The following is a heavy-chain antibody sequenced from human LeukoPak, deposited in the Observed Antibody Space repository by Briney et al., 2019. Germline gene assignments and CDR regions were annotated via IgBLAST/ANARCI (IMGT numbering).Heavy chain of an antibody. CDR2: IIPILGIA. CDR1: GYTFTSYD. D-gene: IGHD1-26*01. CDR3: APHSGTSQEGY. J-gene: IGHJ4*02. V-gene: IGHV1-69*04. Sequence: SVKVSCKASGYTFTSYDINWVRQAPGQGLEWMGRIIPILGIANYAQKFQGRVTITADKSTSTAYMELSSLRSEDTAVYYCAPHSGTSQEGYWGQGTLVTVSS.